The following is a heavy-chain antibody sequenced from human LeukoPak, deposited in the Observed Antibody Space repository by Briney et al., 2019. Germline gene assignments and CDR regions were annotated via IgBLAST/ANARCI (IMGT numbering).Heavy chain of an antibody. CDR1: GVTVSSNY. Sequence: PGGSLRLSCAASGVTVSSNYMSWVRQAPGKGLEWGSDIYSGGSTYYADSLKGRVTISRDKSKNTLYLQMDSLTAEDTAVYYCARAPERFGEHHPWGQGTLVTVSS. D-gene: IGHD3-10*01. V-gene: IGHV3-66*01. CDR2: IYSGGST. CDR3: ARAPERFGEHHP. J-gene: IGHJ4*02.